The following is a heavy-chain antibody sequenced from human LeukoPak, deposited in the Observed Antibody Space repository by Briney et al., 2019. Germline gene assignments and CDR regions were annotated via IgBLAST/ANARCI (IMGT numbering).Heavy chain of an antibody. D-gene: IGHD1-7*01. CDR2: ISSSSSYI. V-gene: IGHV3-21*01. Sequence: PGGSLRLSYAASGFTFSSYSMNWVRQAPGKGLEWVSSISSSSSYIYYADSVKGRFTISRDNAKNSLYLQMNGLRAEDTAAYYCMRGATDTTRWFDPWGQGTLVTVSS. J-gene: IGHJ5*02. CDR1: GFTFSSYS. CDR3: MRGATDTTRWFDP.